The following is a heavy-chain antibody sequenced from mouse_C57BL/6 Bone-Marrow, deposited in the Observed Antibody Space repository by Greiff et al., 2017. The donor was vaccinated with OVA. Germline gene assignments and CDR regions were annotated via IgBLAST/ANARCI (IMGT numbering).Heavy chain of an antibody. CDR1: GFNIKDYY. CDR2: IDPEDGDT. V-gene: IGHV14-1*01. Sequence: EVQLQQSGAELVRPGASVKLSCTASGFNIKDYYMHWVKQRPEQGLEWIGRIDPEDGDTEYAPKFQGKATMTADTSSNTAYLQRSSLTSEDTAVYYCTTDRLGGYFDVWGTGTTVTVSS. J-gene: IGHJ1*03. CDR3: TTDRLGGYFDV. D-gene: IGHD2-2*01.